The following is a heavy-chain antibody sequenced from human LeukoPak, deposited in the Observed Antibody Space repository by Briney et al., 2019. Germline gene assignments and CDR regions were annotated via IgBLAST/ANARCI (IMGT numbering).Heavy chain of an antibody. J-gene: IGHJ3*02. CDR2: ISSNGGST. Sequence: GGSLRLSCAAPGFTFSSYAMHWVRQAPGKGPEYVSAISSNGGSTYYANSVKGRFTISRDNSKNTLYLQMGSLRAEDMAVYYCAREVVPAAFDIWGQGTMVTVSS. CDR3: AREVVPAAFDI. CDR1: GFTFSSYA. D-gene: IGHD2-2*01. V-gene: IGHV3-64*01.